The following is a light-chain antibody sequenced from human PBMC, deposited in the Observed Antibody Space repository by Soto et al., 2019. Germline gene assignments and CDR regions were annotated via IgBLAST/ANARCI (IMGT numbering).Light chain of an antibody. CDR1: QSLLYSNGYNY. Sequence: IVMTQSPLSLPVTPGEPASISCRSSQSLLYSNGYNYVDWYLQKPGQPPQLLIFLASSRASGVPDRFNGSGSGTDFTLRITTVEAEDVGVYYCMQVLQTPLTFGGGTKLEIK. CDR2: LAS. V-gene: IGKV2-28*01. J-gene: IGKJ4*01. CDR3: MQVLQTPLT.